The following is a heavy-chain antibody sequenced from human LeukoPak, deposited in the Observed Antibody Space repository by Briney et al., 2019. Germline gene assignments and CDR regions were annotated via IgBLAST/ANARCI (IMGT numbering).Heavy chain of an antibody. D-gene: IGHD6-13*01. J-gene: IGHJ4*02. CDR2: IKQDGSEK. V-gene: IGHV3-7*01. Sequence: GGSLRLSCAASGFTFSSYWMSWVRQAPGKGLEWVANIKQDGSEKYYVDSVKGRFTISRDNAKNSLYLQMNSLRAEDTAVYYCARAGSSSWFYFDYWGQGTLVTVSS. CDR1: GFTFSSYW. CDR3: ARAGSSSWFYFDY.